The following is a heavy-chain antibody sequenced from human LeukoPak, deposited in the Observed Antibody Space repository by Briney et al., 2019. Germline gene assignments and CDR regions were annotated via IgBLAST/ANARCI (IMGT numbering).Heavy chain of an antibody. V-gene: IGHV3-21*01. J-gene: IGHJ5*02. CDR1: GFTFSSYG. D-gene: IGHD6-19*01. CDR2: ISSSSSYI. CDR3: AREMEWLAERKYNWFDP. Sequence: PGGSLRLSCAASGFTFSSYGMHWVRQAPGKGLEWVSSISSSSSYIYYADSVKGRFTISRDNAKNSLYLQMNSLRAEDTAVYYCAREMEWLAERKYNWFDPWGQGTLVTVSS.